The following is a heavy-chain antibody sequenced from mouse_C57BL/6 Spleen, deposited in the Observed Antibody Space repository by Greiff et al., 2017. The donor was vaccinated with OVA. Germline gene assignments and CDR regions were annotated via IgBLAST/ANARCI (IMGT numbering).Heavy chain of an antibody. CDR2: ISSGSSTI. CDR1: GFTFSDYG. CDR3: ASSRNGGFAY. V-gene: IGHV5-17*01. J-gene: IGHJ3*01. D-gene: IGHD2-1*01. Sequence: EVKLVESGGGLVKPGGSLKLSCAASGFTFSDYGMHWVRQAPEKGLEWVAYISSGSSTIYYADTVKGRFTISRDNAKNTLFLQMTSLRSEDTAMYYCASSRNGGFAYWGQGTLVTVSA.